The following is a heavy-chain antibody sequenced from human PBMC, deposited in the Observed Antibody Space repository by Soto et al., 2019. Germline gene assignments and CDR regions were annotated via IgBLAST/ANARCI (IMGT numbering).Heavy chain of an antibody. J-gene: IGHJ4*02. V-gene: IGHV1-18*01. CDR2: ISAYNGNT. Sequence: QVPLVQSGAEVKKPGAAVQVACKASGYTFTSYGISWVRQAPGQGLEWMGWISAYNGNTNYVQKLQGRVTMTTDTSTSTAYMELRSLRSDDTAVYYCPRSSQITLAYCGCDCYSFDYWGQGTLVTVSS. D-gene: IGHD2-21*02. CDR1: GYTFTSYG. CDR3: PRSSQITLAYCGCDCYSFDY.